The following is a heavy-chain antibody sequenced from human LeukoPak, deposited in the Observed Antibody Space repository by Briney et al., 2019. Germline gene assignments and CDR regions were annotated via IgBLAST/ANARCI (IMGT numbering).Heavy chain of an antibody. CDR2: IYCSGST. Sequence: SETLSLTCTVSGGSISSYYWSWIRQPPGKGLEWIGYIYCSGSTNHNPSLKSRVTISVDTSKNQFSLKLSSVTAADTAVYYCARGDSGSYKYYFDYWGQGTLVTVSS. CDR1: GGSISSYY. J-gene: IGHJ4*02. D-gene: IGHD1-26*01. V-gene: IGHV4-59*01. CDR3: ARGDSGSYKYYFDY.